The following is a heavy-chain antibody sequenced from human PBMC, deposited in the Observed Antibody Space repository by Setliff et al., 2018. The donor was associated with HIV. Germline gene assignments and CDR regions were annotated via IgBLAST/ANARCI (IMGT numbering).Heavy chain of an antibody. CDR2: INGGTTT. J-gene: IGHJ4*02. CDR3: ARVQQQLLQEDDYFDY. Sequence: PGGSLRLSCAASGFKFRDYTLSWLRQFPGKGLEWVSVINGGTTTYYADSVRGRFIISRDNAKNSLYLQMNSLRAEDTAVYYCARVQQQLLQEDDYFDYWGQGTLVTVSS. V-gene: IGHV3-11*04. CDR1: GFKFRDYT. D-gene: IGHD6-13*01.